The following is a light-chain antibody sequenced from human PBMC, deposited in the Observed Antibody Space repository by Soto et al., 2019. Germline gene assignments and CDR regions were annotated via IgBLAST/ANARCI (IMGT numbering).Light chain of an antibody. CDR1: QNIRSY. Sequence: DIQMTQSPSSLSASVGDRVTITCRASQNIRSYLNWYQLKSGKAPKLLIYAASSFQSGVPSRFSGSGSGTDFTLVISGLQPGDFATYYCQQTYTAPYTFGQGTQLEIK. CDR2: AAS. V-gene: IGKV1-39*01. CDR3: QQTYTAPYT. J-gene: IGKJ2*01.